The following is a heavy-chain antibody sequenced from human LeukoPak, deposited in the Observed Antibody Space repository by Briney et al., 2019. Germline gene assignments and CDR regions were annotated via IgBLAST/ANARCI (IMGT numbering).Heavy chain of an antibody. CDR1: GGSISSSNW. CDR3: ARRAVAGTTYFDY. V-gene: IGHV4-4*02. Sequence: SETLSLTCTVSGGSISSSNWWSWVRQPPGKGLEWIGEIYHSGSTNYNPSLKSRVTISVDKSKNQFSLKLSSVTAADTAVYYCARRAVAGTTYFDYWGQGTLVTVSS. CDR2: IYHSGST. D-gene: IGHD6-19*01. J-gene: IGHJ4*02.